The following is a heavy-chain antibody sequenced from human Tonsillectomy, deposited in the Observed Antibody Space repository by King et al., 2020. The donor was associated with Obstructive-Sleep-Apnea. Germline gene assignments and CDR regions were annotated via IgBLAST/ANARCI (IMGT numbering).Heavy chain of an antibody. Sequence: QLQESGPGPLKPSETLSLTCTLSGVSINSYYLSWIRQSPGKGLEWIGYISYIGSTNSNPSLKSRVTISVDTSKNQFSLKLSSLTAADTAVYSCARATYFYGSGSYYDSDVWGQGTTVTVSS. CDR2: ISYIGST. CDR3: ARATYFYGSGSYYDSDV. D-gene: IGHD3-10*01. CDR1: GVSINSYY. J-gene: IGHJ6*02. V-gene: IGHV4-59*01.